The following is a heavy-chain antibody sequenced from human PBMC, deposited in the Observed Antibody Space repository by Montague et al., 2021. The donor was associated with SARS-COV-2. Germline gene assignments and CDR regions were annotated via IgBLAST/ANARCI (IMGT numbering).Heavy chain of an antibody. D-gene: IGHD5-24*01. J-gene: IGHJ4*02. CDR1: GYTFTAFG. V-gene: IGHV1-18*04. Sequence: SVKVSCKASGYTFTAFGLNWVRQAPGQGLEWMGWISPHNGKTNYAQRFQGRVTMTTDTATNTAYMDLRSLGADDTAVYYCARGVADGYNYYLDFWGQGTLVTVSS. CDR2: ISPHNGKT. CDR3: ARGVADGYNYYLDF.